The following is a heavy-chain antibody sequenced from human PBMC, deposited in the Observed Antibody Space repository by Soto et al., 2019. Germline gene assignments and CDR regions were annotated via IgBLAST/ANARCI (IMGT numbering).Heavy chain of an antibody. Sequence: GPVKVSCKSSGYPFTHYGITWVRQAPGQGLEWMGWISAYNGNTNYAQKLQGRVTMTTDTSTSTAYMELRSLRSDDTAVYYCARDQSRITMIVVALDAFDIWGQGTMVTVSS. J-gene: IGHJ3*02. CDR2: ISAYNGNT. V-gene: IGHV1-18*01. CDR3: ARDQSRITMIVVALDAFDI. CDR1: GYPFTHYG. D-gene: IGHD3-22*01.